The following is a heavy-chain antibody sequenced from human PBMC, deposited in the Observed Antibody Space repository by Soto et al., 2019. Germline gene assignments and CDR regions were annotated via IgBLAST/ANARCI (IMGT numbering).Heavy chain of an antibody. Sequence: QVQLVQSGAEVKKPGASVKVSCKASGYTFTSYDINWVRQAAGQGLEWMGWMNPNSGNTGYAQKFQGRVTMTRNTSISTPYMELNSLRSEDTAVYYCARGSLVAASEFDYWGQGTLVTVSS. CDR2: MNPNSGNT. D-gene: IGHD5-12*01. V-gene: IGHV1-8*01. CDR1: GYTFTSYD. CDR3: ARGSLVAASEFDY. J-gene: IGHJ4*02.